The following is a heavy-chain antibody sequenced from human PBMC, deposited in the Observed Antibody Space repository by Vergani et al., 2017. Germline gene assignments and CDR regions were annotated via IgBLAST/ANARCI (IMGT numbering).Heavy chain of an antibody. CDR1: GASIRSSNYY. D-gene: IGHD6-19*01. CDR3: ARHSTVEWMVKLGWIDP. CDR2: IYYSGST. V-gene: IGHV4-39*01. Sequence: QLQLQESGPGLVKPSATLSLTCSVSGASIRSSNYYWGCIRQPPGKGLEWIASIYYSGSTYYNPSLKSRVTISLYTSKNQFSLKLSSVTAADTAVYFCARHSTVEWMVKLGWIDPWGQGILVTVSS. J-gene: IGHJ5*02.